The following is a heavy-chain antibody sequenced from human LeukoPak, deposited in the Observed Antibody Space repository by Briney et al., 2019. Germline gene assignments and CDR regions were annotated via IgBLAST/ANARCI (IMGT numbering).Heavy chain of an antibody. V-gene: IGHV3-21*01. CDR3: ARGEYYYDSSGYYYDY. CDR2: ISSSSSYI. Sequence: GGSLRLSCAASGFTFSSYSMNWVRQAPGKGLEWVSSISSSSSYIYYADSVKGRFTISRDNAKNSLYLQMNSLRAEDTAVYYCARGEYYYDSSGYYYDYWGQGTLVTVSS. CDR1: GFTFSSYS. D-gene: IGHD3-22*01. J-gene: IGHJ4*02.